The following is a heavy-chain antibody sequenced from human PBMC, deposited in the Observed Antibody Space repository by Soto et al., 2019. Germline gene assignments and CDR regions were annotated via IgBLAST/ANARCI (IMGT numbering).Heavy chain of an antibody. D-gene: IGHD5-18*01. CDR1: GFSLSTSGVG. Sequence: QITLKESGPTLVKPTQTLTLTCTFSGFSLSTSGVGVGWIRQPPGKALEWLALSYWDDDKRYSPSLKSRLTITKDTSKNQVVLTMTNMDPVDTATYYCAHRWIQQTAFGYWGQGTLVTVSS. J-gene: IGHJ4*02. CDR3: AHRWIQQTAFGY. V-gene: IGHV2-5*02. CDR2: SYWDDDK.